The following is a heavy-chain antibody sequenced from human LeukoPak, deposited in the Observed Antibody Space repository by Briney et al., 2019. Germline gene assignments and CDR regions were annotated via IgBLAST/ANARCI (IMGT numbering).Heavy chain of an antibody. Sequence: LGGSLRHSCAASGFNFCSHRMSWVRPAPGKSVVGVANIKQDGSELYYVDSAKGRFTISGDNAKNSLYLQMNSLRAEDTAVYYCARPSRIRGSGYDYYFDYWGQGTLVTVSS. CDR1: GFNFCSHR. D-gene: IGHD5-12*01. V-gene: IGHV3-7*01. CDR2: IKQDGSEL. J-gene: IGHJ4*02. CDR3: ARPSRIRGSGYDYYFDY.